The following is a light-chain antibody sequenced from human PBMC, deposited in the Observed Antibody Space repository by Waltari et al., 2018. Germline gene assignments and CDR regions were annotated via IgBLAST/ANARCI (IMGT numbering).Light chain of an antibody. J-gene: IGLJ1*01. Sequence: SYDLTQPPSVSVSPGQTASITCSGDELGDKYASWYQQKPGQSPVLVIYQDSKRPSGTPERCSGSNSGTTATLTIGGAQAMDEADYYCQACDSGAAYVFGPGTQVTVL. CDR1: ELGDKY. V-gene: IGLV3-1*01. CDR3: QACDSGAAYV. CDR2: QDS.